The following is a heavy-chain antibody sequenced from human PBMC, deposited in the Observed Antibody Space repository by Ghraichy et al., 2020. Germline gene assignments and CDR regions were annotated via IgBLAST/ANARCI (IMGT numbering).Heavy chain of an antibody. CDR2: ISSSSSTI. D-gene: IGHD6-13*01. CDR1: GFTFSSYN. Sequence: GGSLRLSCAASGFTFSSYNMNWVRQSPGKGLEWVSYISSSSSTIYYADSVKGRFTISRDNAKNSLYLQMNSLRAEDTAVYYCVRVRGIAAAGSDYWGQGTLVTVSS. CDR3: VRVRGIAAAGSDY. J-gene: IGHJ4*02. V-gene: IGHV3-48*01.